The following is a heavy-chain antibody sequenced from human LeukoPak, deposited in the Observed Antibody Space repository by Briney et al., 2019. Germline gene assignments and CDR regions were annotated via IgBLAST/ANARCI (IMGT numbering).Heavy chain of an antibody. D-gene: IGHD2-15*01. CDR3: AREGEWDCSGTICYPTPFDY. CDR2: INHSGST. J-gene: IGHJ4*02. Sequence: PSETLSLTCAVYGGSFSGYYWSWIRQPPGKGLEWIGEINHSGSTNYNPSLKSRVTISVDTSKNQFSLKLSSMTAADTAVYYCAREGEWDCSGTICYPTPFDYWGQGTLVTVSS. CDR1: GGSFSGYY. V-gene: IGHV4-34*01.